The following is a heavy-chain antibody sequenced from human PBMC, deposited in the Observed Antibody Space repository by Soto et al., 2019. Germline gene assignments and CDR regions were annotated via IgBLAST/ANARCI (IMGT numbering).Heavy chain of an antibody. V-gene: IGHV1-2*02. CDR1: GYTFTGYY. CDR2: INPNSGGT. CDR3: ARATCHYVWGSYRYTYYYYGMDV. D-gene: IGHD3-16*02. J-gene: IGHJ6*02. Sequence: ASVKVSCKASGYTFTGYYMHWVRQAPGQGLEWMGWINPNSGGTNYAQKFQGRVTMTRDTPISTAYMELSRLRSDDTAVYYCARATCHYVWGSYRYTYYYYGMDVWGQGTTVTVSS.